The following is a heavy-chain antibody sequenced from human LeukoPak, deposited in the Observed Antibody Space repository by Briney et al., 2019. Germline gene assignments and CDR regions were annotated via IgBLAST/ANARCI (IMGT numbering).Heavy chain of an antibody. D-gene: IGHD3-22*01. Sequence: SETLSLTCTVSGGSVSSGSYYWSWIRQSPGKGLEWIGYIYYSGSTNYNPSLKSRVTISVDTSKNQFSLKLSSVTAADTAVYYCARNAVPYDSSGYYGDWDQGTLVAVSS. CDR3: ARNAVPYDSSGYYGD. J-gene: IGHJ4*02. CDR1: GGSVSSGSYY. CDR2: IYYSGST. V-gene: IGHV4-61*01.